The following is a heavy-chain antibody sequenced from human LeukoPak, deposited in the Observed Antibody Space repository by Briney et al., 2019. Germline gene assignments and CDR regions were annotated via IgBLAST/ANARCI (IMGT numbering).Heavy chain of an antibody. V-gene: IGHV3-9*01. CDR2: ISWNSGSI. CDR1: GFTFDDYA. CDR3: ARKMYYFDY. Sequence: PGRSLRLSCAASGFTFDDYAMHWVRQAPGKGLEWVSGISWNSGSIGYADSVKGRFTISRDNAKNSLYLQMNSLRAEDTAVYYCARKMYYFDYWGQGTLVTVSS. J-gene: IGHJ4*02.